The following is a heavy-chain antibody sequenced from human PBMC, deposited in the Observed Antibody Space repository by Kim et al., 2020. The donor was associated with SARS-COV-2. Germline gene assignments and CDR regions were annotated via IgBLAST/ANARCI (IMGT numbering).Heavy chain of an antibody. J-gene: IGHJ4*02. Sequence: GGSLRLSCAASGFTFSSYAMHWVRQAPGKGLEWVAVISYDGSNKYYADSVKGRFTISRDNSKNTLYLQMNSLRAEDTAVYYCARGRVLWFGELFDYWGQG. CDR1: GFTFSSYA. D-gene: IGHD3-10*01. V-gene: IGHV3-30*04. CDR2: ISYDGSNK. CDR3: ARGRVLWFGELFDY.